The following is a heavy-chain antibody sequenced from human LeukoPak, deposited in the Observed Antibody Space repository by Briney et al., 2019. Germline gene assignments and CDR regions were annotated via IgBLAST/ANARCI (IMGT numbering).Heavy chain of an antibody. CDR1: GFTFSSYG. J-gene: IGHJ3*02. CDR2: IRYDGSNK. V-gene: IGHV3-30*02. CDR3: ARVIPAVDAFDI. Sequence: GGSLRLSCAASGFTFSSYGMHWVRQAPGKGLEWVAFIRYDGSNKYYADSVKGRFTISRDNSKNTLYLQMNSLRAEDTAVYYCARVIPAVDAFDIWGQGTMVTVSS.